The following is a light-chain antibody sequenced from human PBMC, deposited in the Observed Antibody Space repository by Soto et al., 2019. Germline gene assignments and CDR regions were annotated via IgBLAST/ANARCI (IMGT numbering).Light chain of an antibody. CDR3: SSYTSSSTYV. CDR2: DVS. CDR1: SSDVGGYNY. Sequence: QSALTQPASVSWSPGQSITISCTGTSSDVGGYNYVSWYQQHPGKAPKLMIYDVSNRPSGVSNRFSGSKSGNTASLTISGLQAEDEADYYCSSYTSSSTYVFGTGTKVTVL. J-gene: IGLJ1*01. V-gene: IGLV2-14*01.